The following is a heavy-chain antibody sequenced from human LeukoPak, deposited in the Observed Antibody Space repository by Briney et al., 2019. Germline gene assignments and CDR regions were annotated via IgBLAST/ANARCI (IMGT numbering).Heavy chain of an antibody. J-gene: IGHJ5*02. CDR2: INSDGSST. CDR3: ASSRGGWYQLNWFDP. Sequence: GGSLRLSCAASGFTFSSYWMHWVRQAPGKGLVWVSRINSDGSSTSYADSVKGRFAISRDNAKNTLYLQMNSLRAEDTAVYYCASSRGGWYQLNWFDPWGQGTLVTVSS. V-gene: IGHV3-74*01. CDR1: GFTFSSYW. D-gene: IGHD6-19*01.